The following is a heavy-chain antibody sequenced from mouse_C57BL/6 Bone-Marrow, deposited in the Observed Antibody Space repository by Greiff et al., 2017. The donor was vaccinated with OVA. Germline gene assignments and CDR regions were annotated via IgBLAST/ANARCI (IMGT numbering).Heavy chain of an antibody. V-gene: IGHV5-4*01. CDR1: GFTFSSYA. D-gene: IGHD1-1*01. J-gene: IGHJ3*01. CDR2: ISDGGSYT. Sequence: EVMLVESGGGLVKPGGSLKLSCAASGFTFSSYAMSWVRQTPEKRLEWVATISDGGSYTYYPDNVKGRFTISRDNAKNNLYLQMSHLKSEDTAMYYCARDQGSKPWFAYWGQGTLVTVSA. CDR3: ARDQGSKPWFAY.